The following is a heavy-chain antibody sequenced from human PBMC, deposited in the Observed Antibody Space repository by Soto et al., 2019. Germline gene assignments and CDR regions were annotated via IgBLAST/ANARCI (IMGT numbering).Heavy chain of an antibody. CDR1: GFTVSSNY. Sequence: GESLKISCAASGFTVSSNYMSWVRQAPGKGLEWVSVLYSGGSTYYADSVKGRFNISRHNSKNTLYLQMNSLRAEDTAVYYCARDRGIAVAGTANDAFDIWGQGTMVTVSS. J-gene: IGHJ3*02. V-gene: IGHV3-66*01. CDR3: ARDRGIAVAGTANDAFDI. D-gene: IGHD6-19*01. CDR2: LYSGGST.